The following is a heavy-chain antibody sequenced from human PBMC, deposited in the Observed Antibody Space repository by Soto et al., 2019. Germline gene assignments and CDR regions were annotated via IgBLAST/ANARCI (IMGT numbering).Heavy chain of an antibody. CDR1: GFSLSTSVMC. Sequence: SGPTPVNPTQTLTLTCTFPGFSLSTSVMCVSWIRQPPGKALEWLALIDWDDDKYYSTSLKTRLTISKDTSKNQVVLTNTNMDPVDTATYYCARINRQVAVPQRGAMDVWGQGTTVTVYS. D-gene: IGHD2-2*01. CDR3: ARINRQVAVPQRGAMDV. CDR2: IDWDDDK. V-gene: IGHV2-70*01. J-gene: IGHJ6*02.